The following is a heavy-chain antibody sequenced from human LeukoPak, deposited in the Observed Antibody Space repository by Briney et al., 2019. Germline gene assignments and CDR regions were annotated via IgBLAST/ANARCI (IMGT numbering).Heavy chain of an antibody. J-gene: IGHJ6*02. V-gene: IGHV1-69*04. CDR1: GYRFTSYG. CDR3: ARVTMTTVINYYYYYGMDV. D-gene: IGHD4-11*01. Sequence: GASVKVSCKASGYRFTSYGISWVRQAPGQGLEWMGRIIPILGIANYAQKFQGRVTITADKSASTAYMELSSLRSEDTAVYYCARVTMTTVINYYYYYGMDVWGQGTTVTVSS. CDR2: IIPILGIA.